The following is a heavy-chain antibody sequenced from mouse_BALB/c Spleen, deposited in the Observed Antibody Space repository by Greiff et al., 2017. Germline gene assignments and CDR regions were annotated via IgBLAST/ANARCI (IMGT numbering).Heavy chain of an antibody. D-gene: IGHD1-3*01. CDR3: ARDQWGRFAY. Sequence: EVQGVESGGGLVKPGGSLKLSCAASGFTFSDYYMYWVRQTPEKRLEWVATISDGGSYTYYPDSVKGRFTISRDNAKNNLYLQMSSLKSEDTAMYYCARDQWGRFAYWGQGTLVTVSA. CDR1: GFTFSDYY. J-gene: IGHJ3*01. CDR2: ISDGGSYT. V-gene: IGHV5-4*02.